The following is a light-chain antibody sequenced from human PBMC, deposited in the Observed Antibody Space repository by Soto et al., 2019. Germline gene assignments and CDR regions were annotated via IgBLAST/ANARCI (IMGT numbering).Light chain of an antibody. CDR1: GGDIGTYNL. CDR2: EVN. J-gene: IGLJ2*01. CDR3: CSYAGRSTVI. Sequence: QSALTQPRSVSGSPGQSVTISCTGTGGDIGTYNLVSWYQQHPGRAPKLIIFEVNKRPSGVSNRFSGSKSGNTASLAISGLQADDEADYHCCSYAGRSTVICGGGTKVTVL. V-gene: IGLV2-23*02.